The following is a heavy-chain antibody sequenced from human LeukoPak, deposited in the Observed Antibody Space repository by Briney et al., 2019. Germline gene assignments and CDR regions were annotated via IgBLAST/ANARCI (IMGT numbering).Heavy chain of an antibody. Sequence: GASVKVSCKASGYTFTSYYMHWVRQAPGQGLEWMGIINPSGGSTSYAQKFQGRVAMTRDTSTSTVYMELSSLRSEDTAVCYCARDPSEHYYGSGSYVYFDYWGQGTLVTVSS. V-gene: IGHV1-46*01. CDR1: GYTFTSYY. D-gene: IGHD3-10*01. J-gene: IGHJ4*02. CDR2: INPSGGST. CDR3: ARDPSEHYYGSGSYVYFDY.